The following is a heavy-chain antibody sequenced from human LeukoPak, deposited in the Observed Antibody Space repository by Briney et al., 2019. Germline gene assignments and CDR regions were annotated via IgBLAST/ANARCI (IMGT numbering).Heavy chain of an antibody. V-gene: IGHV3-53*01. CDR3: ARGVDY. CDR1: EFTVSSNY. CDR2: IYSGGST. Sequence: PGGSLRLSCAASEFTVSSNYMSWVRQAPGKGLEWVSVIYSGGSTYYADSVKGRFTISGDNSKNTLYLQMNSLRAEDTAVYYCARGVDYWGQGTLVTVSS. J-gene: IGHJ4*02.